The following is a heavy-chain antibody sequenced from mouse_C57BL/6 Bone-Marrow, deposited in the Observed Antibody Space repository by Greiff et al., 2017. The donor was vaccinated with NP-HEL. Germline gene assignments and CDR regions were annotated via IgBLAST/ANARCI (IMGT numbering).Heavy chain of an antibody. CDR2: IDPETGGT. CDR1: GYTFTDYE. V-gene: IGHV1-15*01. Sequence: VKLVESGAELVRPGASVTLSCKASGYTFTDYEMHWVKQTPVHGLEWIGAIDPETGGTAYNQKFKGKAILTADKSSSTAYMELRSLTSEDSAVYYCTRPTTVVAHYYAMDYWGQGTSVTVSS. J-gene: IGHJ4*01. D-gene: IGHD1-1*01. CDR3: TRPTTVVAHYYAMDY.